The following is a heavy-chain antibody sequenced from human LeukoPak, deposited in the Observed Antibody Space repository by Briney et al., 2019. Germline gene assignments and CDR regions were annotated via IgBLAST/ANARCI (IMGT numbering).Heavy chain of an antibody. CDR1: GFTFSSYE. D-gene: IGHD3-3*01. CDR2: ISSSGSTI. V-gene: IGHV3-48*03. Sequence: GGSLRLSCAASGFTFSSYEMNWVRQAPGKGLEWVSYISSSGSTIYYADSVKGRFTISRDSAKNSLYLQMNSLRAEDTAVYYCARGDPDISFGVAGEAFDIWGQGTMVTVSS. CDR3: ARGDPDISFGVAGEAFDI. J-gene: IGHJ3*02.